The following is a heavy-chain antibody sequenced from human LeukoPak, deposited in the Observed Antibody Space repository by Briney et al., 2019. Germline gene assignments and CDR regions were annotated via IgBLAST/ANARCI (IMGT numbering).Heavy chain of an antibody. D-gene: IGHD3-10*01. Sequence: PGGSLRLSCAASGFTFSNCAMSWVRQAPGKGLQWVSGISGSATSTYYADSVKGRFTISRDNSKNTLYLQMNSLRAEDTAVYYCAKERSTIRGWFGEFDSWGQGTLVTVSS. CDR2: ISGSATST. J-gene: IGHJ4*02. CDR1: GFTFSNCA. V-gene: IGHV3-23*01. CDR3: AKERSTIRGWFGEFDS.